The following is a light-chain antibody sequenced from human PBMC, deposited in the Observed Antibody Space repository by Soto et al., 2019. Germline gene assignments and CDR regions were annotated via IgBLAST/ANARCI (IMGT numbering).Light chain of an antibody. J-gene: IGLJ1*01. CDR1: SSDVGSYNL. CDR2: EVT. V-gene: IGLV2-23*02. Sequence: QSVLTQPASVSGPPGQSITISCTGTSSDVGSYNLVSWYQQHPGKAPKLMIYEVTKRPSGVSNRFSGSKSGNTASLTISGLQAEDEADYYCDSYAGRSTSVFGTGTKVTVL. CDR3: DSYAGRSTSV.